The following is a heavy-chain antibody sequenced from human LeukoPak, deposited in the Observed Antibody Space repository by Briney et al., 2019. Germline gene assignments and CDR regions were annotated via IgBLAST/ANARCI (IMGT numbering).Heavy chain of an antibody. CDR2: IYTSGST. CDR3: ARDSVAGTRAGGYYYYGMDV. D-gene: IGHD6-19*01. CDR1: GGSISSGRYY. V-gene: IGHV4-61*02. J-gene: IGHJ6*02. Sequence: SETLSLTCTVSGGSISSGRYYWSWIRQPAGKGLEWIGRIYTSGSTNYNPSLKSRVTISVDTSKYQFSLKLSSVTAADTAVYYCARDSVAGTRAGGYYYYGMDVWGQGTTVTVSS.